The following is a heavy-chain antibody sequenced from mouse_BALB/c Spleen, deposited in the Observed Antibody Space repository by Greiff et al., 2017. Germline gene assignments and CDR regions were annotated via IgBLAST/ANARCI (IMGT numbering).Heavy chain of an antibody. CDR1: GFAFSSYD. Sequence: EVQVVESGGGLVKPGGSLKLSCAASGFAFSSYDMSWVRQTPEKRLEWVAYISSGGGSTYYPDSVKGRFTISRDNARNILYLQMSSLRSEDTAMYYCARGSMITRRGYYAMDYWGQGTSVTVSS. D-gene: IGHD2-4*01. CDR2: ISSGGGST. J-gene: IGHJ4*01. CDR3: ARGSMITRRGYYAMDY. V-gene: IGHV5-12-1*01.